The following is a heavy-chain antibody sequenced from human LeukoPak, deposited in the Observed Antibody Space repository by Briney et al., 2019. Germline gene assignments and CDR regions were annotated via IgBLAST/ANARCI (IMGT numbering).Heavy chain of an antibody. CDR3: ARLLDSYDSSGFRDY. Sequence: SETLSLTCAVYGGSFSGYYWSWIRQPPGKGLEWIGVINHSGSTNYNPSLKSRVTISVDTSKNQFSLKLSSVTAADTAVYYCARLLDSYDSSGFRDYWAQGTLVTVSS. V-gene: IGHV4-34*01. CDR1: GGSFSGYY. D-gene: IGHD3-22*01. J-gene: IGHJ4*02. CDR2: INHSGST.